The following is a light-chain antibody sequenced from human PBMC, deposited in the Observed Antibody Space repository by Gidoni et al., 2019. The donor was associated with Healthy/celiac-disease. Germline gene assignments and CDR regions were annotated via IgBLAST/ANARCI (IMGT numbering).Light chain of an antibody. CDR1: PSVSSY. Sequence: IVLTQSPATLSLSPGERATLACRASPSVSSYLAWYQQKPGQAPRLLIYDASNRATGIPARFSGSGSGTDFTLTISSLEPEDFAVYYCQQRSNWPWTFXQXTKVEIK. CDR2: DAS. V-gene: IGKV3-11*01. J-gene: IGKJ1*01. CDR3: QQRSNWPWT.